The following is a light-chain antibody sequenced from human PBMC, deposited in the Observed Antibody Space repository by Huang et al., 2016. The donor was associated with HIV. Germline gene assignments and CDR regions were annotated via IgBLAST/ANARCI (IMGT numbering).Light chain of an antibody. CDR2: DAT. Sequence: EVVMTQSPATLSVSPGARATLSCRASQSVRTDVAWYQQKPGQAPRRLISDATNRATVVPDRFSGSWSGTEFTLTISSLQSEDFAVYYCQQYNNWPPWTFGQGTRVEIK. J-gene: IGKJ1*01. V-gene: IGKV3-15*01. CDR1: QSVRTD. CDR3: QQYNNWPPWT.